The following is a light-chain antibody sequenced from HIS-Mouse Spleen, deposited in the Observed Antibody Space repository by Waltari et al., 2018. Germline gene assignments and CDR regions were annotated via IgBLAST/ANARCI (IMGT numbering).Light chain of an antibody. V-gene: IGLV1-44*01. CDR3: AAWDDSLNGPV. CDR1: SSNIGSNT. J-gene: IGLJ2*01. CDR2: SDN. Sequence: QSVLTQPPPASGTPGPRVTISCSGSSSNIGSNTVHWYQQLPGTAPKPLIYSDNQRPSGVPDRFSGSKSGTSASLAISGLQSEDEADYYCAAWDDSLNGPVFGGGTKLTVL.